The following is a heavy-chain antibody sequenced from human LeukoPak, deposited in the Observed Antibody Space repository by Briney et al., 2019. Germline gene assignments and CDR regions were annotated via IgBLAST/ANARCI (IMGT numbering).Heavy chain of an antibody. CDR2: INPNSGGT. CDR1: GYTFTGYY. CDR3: ARVRDGYNYGDDGFDY. Sequence: ASVKVSCKASGYTFTGYYMHWVRQAPGQGLEWMGWINPNSGGTNYAQKFQGRVTMTRDTSISTAYMELSRLRSDDTAVYYCARVRDGYNYGDDGFDYWGQGTLVTVSS. V-gene: IGHV1-2*02. D-gene: IGHD5-24*01. J-gene: IGHJ4*02.